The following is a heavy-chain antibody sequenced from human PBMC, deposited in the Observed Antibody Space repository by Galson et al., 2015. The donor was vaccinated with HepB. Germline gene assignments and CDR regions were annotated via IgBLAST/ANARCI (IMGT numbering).Heavy chain of an antibody. J-gene: IGHJ3*01. D-gene: IGHD3-10*01. CDR1: GFIFYTYD. V-gene: IGHV3-13*01. CDR2: ISTAGDT. CDR3: ARGSITQGVFDV. Sequence: SLRLSCAASGFIFYTYDMHWVRQVTGKGPEWVSGISTAGDTHYPGSVKGRFTISRENARNSLFLQMNSLRVDDTAVYYCARGSITQGVFDVWGQGTMVTVSS.